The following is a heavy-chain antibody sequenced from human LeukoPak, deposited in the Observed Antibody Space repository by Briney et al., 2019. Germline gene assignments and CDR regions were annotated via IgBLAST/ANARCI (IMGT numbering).Heavy chain of an antibody. CDR1: GFMFSVYY. D-gene: IGHD1-26*01. Sequence: GGSLRLSCAASGFMFSVYYMDWVRQAPGKGLEWVGRSRSKDHGYITEYARSVKGRFTISRDESTNSLYLQMNSRKIDGKVGYFSARDRGGSYLWDYWRQGTLLTVPS. J-gene: IGHJ4*02. CDR2: SRSKDHGYIT. V-gene: IGHV3-72*01. CDR3: ARDRGGSYLWDY.